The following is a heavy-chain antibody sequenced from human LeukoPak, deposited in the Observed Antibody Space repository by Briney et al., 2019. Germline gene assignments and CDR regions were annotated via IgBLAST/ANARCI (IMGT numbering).Heavy chain of an antibody. CDR2: ISTSSTTI. D-gene: IGHD6-25*01. Sequence: GGSLRLSCAASGFTFSSYTMNWVRQPPGKGLEWVSNISTSSTTILHADSVKGRLTLHRHNAKNSLSLQMNSLRGEDTGVLFCARFAAGGSYYYYIDVWGKGATVTVSS. CDR3: ARFAAGGSYYYYIDV. CDR1: GFTFSSYT. J-gene: IGHJ6*03. V-gene: IGHV3-48*01.